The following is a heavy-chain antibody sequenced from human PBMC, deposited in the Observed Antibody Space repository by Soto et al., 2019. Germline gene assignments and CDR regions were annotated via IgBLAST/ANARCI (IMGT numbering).Heavy chain of an antibody. V-gene: IGHV4-59*01. D-gene: IGHD2-2*01. Sequence: QVQLQDSGPGLVKPSETLSLNCTVSGGSISTYYWSWIRQPPGKGLEWIGDIYYSGSTNYNPPVKTPVTISVDPSKNQFSPRLNSVTAAETAAYYCVRGRAQLRRGAFDMWSHGTMVSVAS. CDR1: GGSISTYY. J-gene: IGHJ3*02. CDR2: IYYSGST. CDR3: VRGRAQLRRGAFDM.